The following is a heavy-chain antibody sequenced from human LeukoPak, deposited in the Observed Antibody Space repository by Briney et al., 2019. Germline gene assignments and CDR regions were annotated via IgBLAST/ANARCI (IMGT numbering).Heavy chain of an antibody. Sequence: GGTPRLSCAASGFTLSEVLITWVRPAPGKGREWVGRSKSKTDGGTTDSAAPVKGRFTISRDDSKDALYLQMNSLKTEHTAVYYCTSTLVLRGQGTLVTVSS. CDR2: SKSKTDGGTT. V-gene: IGHV3-15*01. CDR3: TSTLVL. J-gene: IGHJ4*02. CDR1: GFTLSEVL. D-gene: IGHD5/OR15-5a*01.